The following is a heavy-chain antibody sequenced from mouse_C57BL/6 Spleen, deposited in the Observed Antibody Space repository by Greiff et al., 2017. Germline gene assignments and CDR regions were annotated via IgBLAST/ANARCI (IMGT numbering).Heavy chain of an antibody. J-gene: IGHJ3*01. CDR3: ATVTTVVEGFAY. V-gene: IGHV1-82*01. Sequence: QVQLQQSGPELVKPGASVKISCKASGYAFSSSWMNWVKQRPGKGLEWIGRIYPGDGDTNYNGKFKGKATLTADKSSSTAYMQLSSLTSEDSAVYFCATVTTVVEGFAYWGQGTLVTVSA. CDR2: IYPGDGDT. CDR1: GYAFSSSW. D-gene: IGHD1-1*01.